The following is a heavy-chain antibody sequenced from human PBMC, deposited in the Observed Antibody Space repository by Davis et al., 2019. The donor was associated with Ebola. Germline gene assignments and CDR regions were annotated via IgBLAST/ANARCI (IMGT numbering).Heavy chain of an antibody. CDR1: GFTFNNYW. CDR3: ARSSSGWYRGYDAFDI. D-gene: IGHD6-19*01. CDR2: INSDGSST. J-gene: IGHJ3*02. Sequence: HTGGSLRLSCVASGFTFNNYWMHWVRQAPGKGLVWVSRINSDGSSTSYADSVKGRFTISRDNAKNTLYLQMNSLRAEDTAVYYCARSSSGWYRGYDAFDIWGQGTMVTVSS. V-gene: IGHV3-74*01.